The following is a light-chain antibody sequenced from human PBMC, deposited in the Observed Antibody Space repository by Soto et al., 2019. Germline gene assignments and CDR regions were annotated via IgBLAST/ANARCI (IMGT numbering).Light chain of an antibody. Sequence: ETVMTQSPSTLSVSPGESATISCRASQSVSSNLAWYQQKPGQPPRLLIYDISTRATGIPTKFSGRGSGTEFTLNISSLQSEDLAVYDCQQYNSWPLTVGDGTKGEIK. CDR2: DIS. V-gene: IGKV3D-15*01. J-gene: IGKJ4*01. CDR1: QSVSSN. CDR3: QQYNSWPLT.